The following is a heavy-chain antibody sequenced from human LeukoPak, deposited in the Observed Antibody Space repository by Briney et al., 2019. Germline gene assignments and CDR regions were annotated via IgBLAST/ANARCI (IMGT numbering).Heavy chain of an antibody. D-gene: IGHD6-6*01. J-gene: IGHJ4*02. CDR1: GGSLNNHY. Sequence: SETLSLTCAVSGGSLNNHYWTWIRQSPGKRLEWIGLINYGGTTVYDPSLKSRVTISIDTSKNQFSLTLRSMTATDTAMYYCASRREAAHLDYWGQGTLVTVSS. CDR3: ASRREAAHLDY. V-gene: IGHV4-34*01. CDR2: INYGGTT.